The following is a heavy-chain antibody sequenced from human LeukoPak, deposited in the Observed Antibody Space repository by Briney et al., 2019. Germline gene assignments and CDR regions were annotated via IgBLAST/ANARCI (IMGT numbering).Heavy chain of an antibody. CDR1: GYTFTSYA. Sequence: ASVKVSCKASGYTFTSYAMHWVRQAPGQRLEWMGWINAGNGNTKYSQKFQGRVTITRDTSASTAYMELSSLRSEDTAVYYCARDADTTNHHSWLDYWGQGTLVTVSS. D-gene: IGHD2-8*01. CDR3: ARDADTTNHHSWLDY. CDR2: INAGNGNT. V-gene: IGHV1-3*01. J-gene: IGHJ4*02.